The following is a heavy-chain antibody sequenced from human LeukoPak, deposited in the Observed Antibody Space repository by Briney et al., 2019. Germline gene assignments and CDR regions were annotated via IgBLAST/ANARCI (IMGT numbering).Heavy chain of an antibody. CDR1: GYIFTSYG. Sequence: RASVKVSCKASGYIFTSYGISWVRQAPGQGLEWMGWISAYNGNTKYAQKLQGRVTMTTDTSTSTAYMELSSLRSEDTAVYYCARVDSSGWYEGDYWGQGTLVTVSS. J-gene: IGHJ4*02. V-gene: IGHV1-18*01. D-gene: IGHD6-19*01. CDR2: ISAYNGNT. CDR3: ARVDSSGWYEGDY.